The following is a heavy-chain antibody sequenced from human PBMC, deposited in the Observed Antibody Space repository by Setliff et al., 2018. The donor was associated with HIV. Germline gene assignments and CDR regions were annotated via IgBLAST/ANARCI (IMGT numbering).Heavy chain of an antibody. V-gene: IGHV3-21*01. CDR3: ARGSNDYVWGSYDY. D-gene: IGHD3-16*01. Sequence: GASVKVSCAASGFTFSSYSMNWVRQAPGKGLEWVSSISSSSSYIYYADSVKGRFTISRDNAKNSLYLQMNSLRAEDTAVYYCARGSNDYVWGSYDYWGQGTLVTVSS. J-gene: IGHJ4*02. CDR1: GFTFSSYS. CDR2: ISSSSSYI.